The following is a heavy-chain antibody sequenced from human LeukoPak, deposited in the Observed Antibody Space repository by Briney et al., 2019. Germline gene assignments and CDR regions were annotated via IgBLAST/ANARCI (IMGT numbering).Heavy chain of an antibody. Sequence: GGSLRLSCAASGFTFSSYWMNWVRQAPGKGLEWVSAISGGSGNRYYADSVKGRLTISRDNSKNTLYLQMDSLRAEDTAVYYCAKASGYSYGSLDYWGQGTLVTVSS. CDR1: GFTFSSYW. D-gene: IGHD5-18*01. V-gene: IGHV3-23*01. CDR2: ISGGSGNR. J-gene: IGHJ4*02. CDR3: AKASGYSYGSLDY.